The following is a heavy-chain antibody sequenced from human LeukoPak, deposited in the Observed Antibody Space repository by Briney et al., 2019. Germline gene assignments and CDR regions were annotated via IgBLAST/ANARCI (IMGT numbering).Heavy chain of an antibody. CDR3: AGGPRPGECSSTSCYTYYYYGMDV. D-gene: IGHD2-2*02. Sequence: SETLSLTCAVYGGSFSGYYWSWIRQPPGKGLEWIGEINHSGSTTYNPSLKSRVTISVDTSKNQFALKLSSVTAADTAVYYCAGGPRPGECSSTSCYTYYYYGMDVWGQGTTVTVSS. V-gene: IGHV4-34*01. CDR2: INHSGST. J-gene: IGHJ6*02. CDR1: GGSFSGYY.